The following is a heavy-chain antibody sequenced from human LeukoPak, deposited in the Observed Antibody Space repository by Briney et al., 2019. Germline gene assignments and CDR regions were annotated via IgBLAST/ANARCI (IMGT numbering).Heavy chain of an antibody. V-gene: IGHV1-2*02. CDR3: ARGGGLRYFDWLLNSPFDY. CDR2: INPNSGGT. D-gene: IGHD3-9*01. J-gene: IGHJ4*02. CDR1: GYTFTGYY. Sequence: ASVKVSCKASGYTFTGYYMHWVRQAPGQEHEWMGWINPNSGGTNYAQKFQGRVTMTRDTSISTAYMELSRLRSDDTAVYYCARGGGLRYFDWLLNSPFDYWGQGTLVTVSS.